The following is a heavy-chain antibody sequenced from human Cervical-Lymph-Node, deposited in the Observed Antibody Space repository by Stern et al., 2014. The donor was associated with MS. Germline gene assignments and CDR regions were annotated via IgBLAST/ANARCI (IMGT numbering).Heavy chain of an antibody. D-gene: IGHD3-3*01. CDR1: GFTFSSYA. J-gene: IGHJ6*02. Sequence: VQLVESGGGVVQPGRSLRLSCAASGFTFSSYAMHWVRQAPGQGLEWVAVISYRGSNKYYADSVKCRFTISRDNSKNTLYLQMNSLRAEDTAVYYCARANYDFWSRYPDFHYYGMDVWGQGTTVTVSS. CDR3: ARANYDFWSRYPDFHYYGMDV. V-gene: IGHV3-30-3*01. CDR2: ISYRGSNK.